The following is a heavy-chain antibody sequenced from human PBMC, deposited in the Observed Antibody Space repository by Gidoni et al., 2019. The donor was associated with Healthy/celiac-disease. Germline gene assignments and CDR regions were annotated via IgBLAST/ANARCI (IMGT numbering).Heavy chain of an antibody. J-gene: IGHJ3*02. Sequence: QLQLQESGSGLVKPSQTLSLTCTVPGGSISSGGYSWSWIRQPPGKGLEWIGYINHSGSTYYNPSLKSRVTISVDRSKNQFSLKLSSVTAADTAVYYCARVNTMVRGGDAFDIWGQGTMVTVSS. CDR3: ARVNTMVRGGDAFDI. CDR2: INHSGST. V-gene: IGHV4-30-2*01. CDR1: GGSISSGGYS. D-gene: IGHD3-10*01.